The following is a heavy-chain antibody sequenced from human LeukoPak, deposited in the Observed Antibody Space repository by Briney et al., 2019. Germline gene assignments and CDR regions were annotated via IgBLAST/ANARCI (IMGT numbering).Heavy chain of an antibody. CDR1: GGSFCGYY. J-gene: IGHJ4*01. V-gene: IGHV4-34*01. Sequence: SGTLSLTCAVYGGSFCGYYWSGILRPPGRGVEGIGEINHSGSTNSNPPLKRRVTISVDTPKNQFSLKLSSVTAAAAAVYSYARGTGSYSRGWLRRGHFGDWGHGTPVTASS. CDR2: INHSGST. D-gene: IGHD6-19*01. CDR3: ARGTGSYSRGWLRRGHFGD.